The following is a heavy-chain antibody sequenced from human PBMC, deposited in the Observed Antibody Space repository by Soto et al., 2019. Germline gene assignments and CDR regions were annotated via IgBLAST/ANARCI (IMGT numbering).Heavy chain of an antibody. CDR2: ISANYGDT. V-gene: IGHV1-18*01. CDR3: ARRSYSYGTFDY. D-gene: IGHD3-16*01. J-gene: IGHJ4*02. CDR1: GYNFPSYG. Sequence: QLLQSGPEVKKPGALVNISCKAFGYNFPSYGINWVRQAPGQGFEWMGWISANYGDTKYAQKFQHRITMTKDTSTTTVYMELRSLTSDDTAVYFCARRSYSYGTFDYWGQGALVTVSS.